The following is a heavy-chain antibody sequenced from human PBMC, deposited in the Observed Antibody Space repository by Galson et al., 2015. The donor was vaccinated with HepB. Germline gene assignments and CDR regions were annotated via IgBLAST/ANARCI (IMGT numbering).Heavy chain of an antibody. Sequence: QSGAEVKKPGESLKISCKGSEYSFTSYWIGWVRQMPGKGLEWMGIIYPGDSDTRYSPSFQGQVTISADKSISTAYLQWSSLKASDTAMYYCARHFLGYCSSTSCPFAFDIWGQGTMVTVSS. V-gene: IGHV5-51*01. CDR2: IYPGDSDT. CDR1: EYSFTSYW. CDR3: ARHFLGYCSSTSCPFAFDI. D-gene: IGHD2-2*01. J-gene: IGHJ3*02.